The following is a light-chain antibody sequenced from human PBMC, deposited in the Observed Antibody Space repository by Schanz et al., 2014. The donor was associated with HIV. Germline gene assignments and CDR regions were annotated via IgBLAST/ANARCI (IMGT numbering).Light chain of an antibody. CDR1: QSVKSNF. CDR3: QQYDRSPYT. V-gene: IGKV3-20*01. CDR2: GAS. Sequence: EIVLTQSPGTLSLSPGERGTLSCRASQSVKSNFIGWYQQKPGQAPRLLIFGASNRATGIPDRFSGSGSGTDFTLTISRLEPEDFAVYYCQQYDRSPYTFGGGTKVEIK. J-gene: IGKJ4*01.